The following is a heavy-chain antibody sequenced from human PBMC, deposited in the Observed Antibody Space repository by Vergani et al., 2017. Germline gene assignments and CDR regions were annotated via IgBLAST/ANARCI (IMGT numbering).Heavy chain of an antibody. CDR1: GFPFRSHS. CDR2: ISMSSSTI. Sequence: DVQLVESGGTLVQPGGSLRLSCAASGFPFRSHSMNWVRQAPGKGLEWISYISMSSSTIHYADSVRGRFTITRDNAKNSLYLQMRSLRAEDTAVDYCASGYVGGGSCLLGWSYGMDVWGRGATVTVSS. CDR3: ASGYVGGGSCLLGWSYGMDV. J-gene: IGHJ6*02. V-gene: IGHV3-48*01. D-gene: IGHD4-23*01.